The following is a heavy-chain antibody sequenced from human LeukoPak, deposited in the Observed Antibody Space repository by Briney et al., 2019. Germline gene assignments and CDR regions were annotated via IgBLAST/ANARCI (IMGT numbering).Heavy chain of an antibody. CDR2: IIPIFGTA. D-gene: IGHD6-6*01. V-gene: IGHV1-69*13. J-gene: IGHJ6*03. Sequence: SVKVSCKASGGTFSSYAISWVRQAPGQGLEWMGRIIPIFGTANYAQKFQGRVTITADESTSTAYMELSSLRSEDTAVYYCARDLVGSAAARPSSTYYYYYYMNVWSKGTTVTVSS. CDR3: ARDLVGSAAARPSSTYYYYYYMNV. CDR1: GGTFSSYA.